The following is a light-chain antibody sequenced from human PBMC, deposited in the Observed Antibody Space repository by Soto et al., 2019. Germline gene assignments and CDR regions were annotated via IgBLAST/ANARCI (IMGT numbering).Light chain of an antibody. CDR1: QTVTRNY. CDR3: QKYNSAPLT. V-gene: IGKV3-20*01. Sequence: EIVLTQSPGTLSLSPGERATLSCRASQTVTRNYLAWHQQKPGQAPRLLIYDASNRATGIPARFSGSGPGTDLTITISSLQPEDGETYYCQKYNSAPLTFGGGTKVDIK. CDR2: DAS. J-gene: IGKJ4*01.